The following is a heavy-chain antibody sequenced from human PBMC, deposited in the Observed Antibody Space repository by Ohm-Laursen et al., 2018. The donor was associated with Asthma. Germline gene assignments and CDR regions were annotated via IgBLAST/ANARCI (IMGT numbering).Heavy chain of an antibody. V-gene: IGHV3-30*03. Sequence: SLRLSCAASGFTFDDYGMHWVRQAPGKGLEWVAVISYDGSNKYYADSVKGRFTISRDNSKNTLYLQMNSLRAEDTAVYYCARDRDIVVVPAAKYGMDVWGQGTTVTVSS. D-gene: IGHD2-2*01. CDR2: ISYDGSNK. J-gene: IGHJ6*02. CDR1: GFTFDDYG. CDR3: ARDRDIVVVPAAKYGMDV.